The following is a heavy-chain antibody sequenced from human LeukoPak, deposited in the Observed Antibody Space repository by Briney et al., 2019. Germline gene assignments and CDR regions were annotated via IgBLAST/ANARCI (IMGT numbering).Heavy chain of an antibody. D-gene: IGHD3-3*01. CDR1: GFTFSSYA. V-gene: IGHV3-30-3*01. CDR2: ISYDGSNK. CDR3: AREEGSGYLDY. Sequence: GGSLRLSCAASGFTFSSYAMHWVRQAPGKGLEWVAVISYDGSNKYYADSVKGRFTISRDNSKNTLYLQMNSLRVEDTAVFYCAREEGSGYLDYWGQGTLVTVSS. J-gene: IGHJ4*02.